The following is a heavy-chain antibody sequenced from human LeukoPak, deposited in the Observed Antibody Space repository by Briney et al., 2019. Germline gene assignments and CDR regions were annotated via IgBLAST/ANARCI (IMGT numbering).Heavy chain of an antibody. CDR1: GYTFTSYA. V-gene: IGHV1-3*01. CDR2: INAGNGNT. J-gene: IGHJ6*02. CDR3: TRGPATPGMDV. Sequence: ASVKVSCKASGYTFTSYAMHWVRQAPGQRLEWMGWINAGNGNTKYSQKFQGRVTMTRDTSISTAYMELSRLRSDDTAVYYCTRGPATPGMDVWGQGTTVTVSS.